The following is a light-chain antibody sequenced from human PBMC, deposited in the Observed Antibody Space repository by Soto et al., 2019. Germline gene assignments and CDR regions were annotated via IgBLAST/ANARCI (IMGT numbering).Light chain of an antibody. Sequence: QSVLPQPPSASGTPGQRVTISCSGSSSNIGSNTVNWYQQLPGTAPKLLIYSNNQRPSGVPDRFSGSKSGTAASLAISGLQSEAEADYYCASWDDSLNGVVFGGGTKLTVL. CDR3: ASWDDSLNGVV. V-gene: IGLV1-44*01. CDR2: SNN. J-gene: IGLJ3*02. CDR1: SSNIGSNT.